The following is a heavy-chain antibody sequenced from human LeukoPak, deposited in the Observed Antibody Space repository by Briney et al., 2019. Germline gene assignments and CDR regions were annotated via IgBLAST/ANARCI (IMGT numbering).Heavy chain of an antibody. D-gene: IGHD3-22*01. CDR2: IYYSGST. CDR3: ARANYYDSSYYFDY. J-gene: IGHJ4*02. CDR1: GGSISSYY. Sequence: SETLSLTCTVSGGSISSYYWSWIRQPPGKGLDWIGYIYYSGSTNYNPSLKSRVTISVDTSKNQFSLKLSSVTAADTAVYYCARANYYDSSYYFDYWGQGTLVTVSS. V-gene: IGHV4-59*01.